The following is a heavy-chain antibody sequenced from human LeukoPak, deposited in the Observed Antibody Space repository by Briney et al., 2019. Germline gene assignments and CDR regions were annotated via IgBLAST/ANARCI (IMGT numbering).Heavy chain of an antibody. J-gene: IGHJ4*02. Sequence: GGSLRLSSAASGFSFSSYAMNWVRQAPGKGLGWVSVISGSGGSTYYADSVKGRFTISRDNSKNTLDLQMNSLRAEDTAVYYCASPRITGTSRPFDYWGQGTLVTVSS. V-gene: IGHV3-23*01. CDR3: ASPRITGTSRPFDY. CDR2: ISGSGGST. CDR1: GFSFSSYA. D-gene: IGHD1-7*01.